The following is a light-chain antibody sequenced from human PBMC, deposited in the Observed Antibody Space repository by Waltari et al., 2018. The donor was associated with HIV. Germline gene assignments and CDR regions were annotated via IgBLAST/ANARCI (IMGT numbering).Light chain of an antibody. V-gene: IGLV1-36*01. Sequence: QSVLTQPPSVSAAPRQRVSIPCSGSSPNIGKIAVTWYQQIPGTAPRLLIYYDDLVPSGVSDRFSGSKSGTSASLAISGLQSEDEADYYCAAWDDTLNCWVFGGGTKLTVL. CDR2: YDD. CDR1: SPNIGKIA. J-gene: IGLJ3*02. CDR3: AAWDDTLNCWV.